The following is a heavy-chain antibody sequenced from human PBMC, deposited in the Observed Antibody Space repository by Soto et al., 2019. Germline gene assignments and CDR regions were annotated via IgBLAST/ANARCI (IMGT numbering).Heavy chain of an antibody. D-gene: IGHD2-21*02. V-gene: IGHV4-31*03. CDR2: ISSSGST. CDR3: ARSGVTGIVIPSHWFDP. J-gene: IGHJ5*02. CDR1: GDSIGGVGY. Sequence: PSETLSLTCTVSGDSIGGVGYWSWIRQFPGRGLEWIGCISSSGSTYYNPALNSRISLSLDTSQNQLSLKLLSVTAADTAIYYCARSGVTGIVIPSHWFDPWGQGTLVTVSS.